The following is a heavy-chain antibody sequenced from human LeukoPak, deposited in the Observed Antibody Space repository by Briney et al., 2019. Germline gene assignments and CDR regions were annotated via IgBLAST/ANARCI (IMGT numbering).Heavy chain of an antibody. CDR1: GYTFTSYD. D-gene: IGHD1-26*01. J-gene: IGHJ4*02. CDR3: SKTSIVGPTEIDY. V-gene: IGHV3-23*01. Sequence: RASVKVSCKASGYTFTSYDINWVRQAPGKGLEWVSAISTSGGTTDYADSVKGRFTISRDNSKNTLYLQMNSLRAEDTAVYYCSKTSIVGPTEIDYRGQGTLVTVSS. CDR2: ISTSGGTT.